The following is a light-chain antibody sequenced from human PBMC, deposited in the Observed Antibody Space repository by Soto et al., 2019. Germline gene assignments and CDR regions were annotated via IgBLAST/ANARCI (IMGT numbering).Light chain of an antibody. CDR2: GAS. J-gene: IGKJ4*01. Sequence: EIVLTQSPGTLSLSPGERATLSCRASQSVSSSFFAWYQQKPGQAPRLLIYGASSRATGIPDRFSGSGSGTDFTLTISRLEPEDFAVYYCHQYDSSPRTFGGGTKVEIK. CDR3: HQYDSSPRT. CDR1: QSVSSSF. V-gene: IGKV3-20*01.